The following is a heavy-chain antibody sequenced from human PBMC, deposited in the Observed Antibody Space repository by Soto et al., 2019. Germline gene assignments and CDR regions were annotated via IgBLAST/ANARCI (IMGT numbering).Heavy chain of an antibody. J-gene: IGHJ6*02. CDR3: ARDLWGYCGTDCYPLDV. Sequence: QVRLQESGPGLVKPSETLSLTCTVSGGSISRYYWSWIRQPPGKGLEWIGYLYNAGSTIYNPSLKSRVTISVDMSQNQFSLNLNCVTAVDTAVYYCARDLWGYCGTDCYPLDVWGQGTTVTVSS. V-gene: IGHV4-59*01. CDR2: LYNAGST. D-gene: IGHD2-21*02. CDR1: GGSISRYY.